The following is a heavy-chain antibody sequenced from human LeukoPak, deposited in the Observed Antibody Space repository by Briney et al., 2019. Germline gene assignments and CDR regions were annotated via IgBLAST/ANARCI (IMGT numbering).Heavy chain of an antibody. CDR2: ISWDGGST. CDR3: AKDIDSESSGGSCYDY. CDR1: GFTFDDYT. Sequence: PGGSLRLSCAASGFTFDDYTMHWVRQAPGKGLEWVSLISWDGGSTYYEDSVKGRFTISRDNSNNSLYLQMNSLRTEDTALYYCAKDIDSESSGGSCYDYWGQGTLVTVSS. D-gene: IGHD2-15*01. V-gene: IGHV3-43*01. J-gene: IGHJ4*02.